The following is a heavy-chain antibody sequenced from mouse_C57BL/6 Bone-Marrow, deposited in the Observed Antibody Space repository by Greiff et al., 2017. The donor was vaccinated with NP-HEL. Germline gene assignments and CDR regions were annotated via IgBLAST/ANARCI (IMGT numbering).Heavy chain of an antibody. CDR1: GYAFSSSW. Sequence: VKLMESGPELVKPGASVKISCKASGYAFSSSWMNWVKQRPGKGLEWIGRIYPGDGDTNYNGKFKGKATLTADKSSSTAYMQLSSLTSEDSAVYFCARWVYGNYEGDYWGQGTTLTVSS. J-gene: IGHJ2*01. CDR2: IYPGDGDT. CDR3: ARWVYGNYEGDY. V-gene: IGHV1-82*01. D-gene: IGHD2-1*01.